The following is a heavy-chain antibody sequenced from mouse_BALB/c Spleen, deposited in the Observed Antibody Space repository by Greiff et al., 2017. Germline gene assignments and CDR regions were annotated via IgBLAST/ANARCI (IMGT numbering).Heavy chain of an antibody. CDR2: IWAGGST. CDR1: GFSLTSYG. V-gene: IGHV2-9*02. Sequence: VKLMESGPGLVAPSQSLSITCTVSGFSLTSYGVHWVRQPPGKGLEWLGVIWAGGSTNYNSALMSRLSISKDNSKSQVFLKMNSLQTDDTAMYYCARRGRYDGGDYWGQGTSVTVSS. J-gene: IGHJ4*01. CDR3: ARRGRYDGGDY. D-gene: IGHD2-14*01.